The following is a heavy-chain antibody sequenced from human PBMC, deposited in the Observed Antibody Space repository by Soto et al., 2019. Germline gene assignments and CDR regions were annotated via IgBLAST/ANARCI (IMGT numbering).Heavy chain of an antibody. Sequence: PGGSLRLSCAASGFTFSSYAMSWVRQAPGKGLEWVSAISGSGGSTYYADSVKGRFTISRDNSKNTLYLQMNSLRAEDTAVYYCARVRIDWNYDYYYYYMDVWGKGTTVTVSS. J-gene: IGHJ6*03. V-gene: IGHV3-23*01. CDR3: ARVRIDWNYDYYYYYMDV. CDR2: ISGSGGST. D-gene: IGHD1-7*01. CDR1: GFTFSSYA.